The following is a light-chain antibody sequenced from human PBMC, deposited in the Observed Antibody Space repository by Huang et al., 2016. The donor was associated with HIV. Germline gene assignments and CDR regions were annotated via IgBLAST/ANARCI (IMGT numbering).Light chain of an antibody. CDR3: QQSYSTPS. CDR1: QSISSY. J-gene: IGKJ2*01. V-gene: IGKV1-39*01. CDR2: AAS. Sequence: DIQMTQSPSSRSASVEDSVIITCRASQSISSYLNWYQQKPGKAPKLLIYAASSLQSGVPSRFSGSGSGTDFTLTISTLQPEDFATYYCQQSYSTPSFGQGTKLDIK.